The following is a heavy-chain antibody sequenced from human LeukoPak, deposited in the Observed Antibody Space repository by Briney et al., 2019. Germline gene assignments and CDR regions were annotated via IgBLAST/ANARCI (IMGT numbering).Heavy chain of an antibody. CDR1: GFTFSSYG. J-gene: IGHJ1*01. Sequence: GRSLRLSCAASGFTFSSYGMHWVRQAPGKGLEWVAVISYDGSNKYYADSVKGRFTISRDNSKNTLYLQMNSLRAEDTAVYYCAKGPVGSGWYYIFQHWGQGTLVTVSP. D-gene: IGHD6-19*01. CDR3: AKGPVGSGWYYIFQH. V-gene: IGHV3-30*18. CDR2: ISYDGSNK.